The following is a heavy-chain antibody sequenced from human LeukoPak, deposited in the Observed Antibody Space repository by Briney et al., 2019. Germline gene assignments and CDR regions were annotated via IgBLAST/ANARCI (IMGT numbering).Heavy chain of an antibody. CDR3: TRESGAFSPFGF. J-gene: IGHJ4*02. CDR2: VHLSGAT. Sequence: SETLSLTCAVSGGFITTTNWWSWVRQPPGKGLEWIGEVHLSGATNYNLSLESRVSMSIDKSKNHLSLEVTSVTAADTAIYYCTRESGAFSPFGFWGQGTLVTVPS. CDR1: GGFITTTNW. D-gene: IGHD1-26*01. V-gene: IGHV4-4*02.